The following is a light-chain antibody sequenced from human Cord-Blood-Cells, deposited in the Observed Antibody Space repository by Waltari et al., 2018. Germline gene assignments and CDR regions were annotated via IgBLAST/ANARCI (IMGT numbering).Light chain of an antibody. CDR1: SSDVGSYNL. Sequence: QSALTQPASVSGSPGQSITISCTGTSSDVGSYNLVSWYQQHPGKAPKLMIYEGSKRPSGGSNRFSGSKSGNTASLTISGLQAEDEADYYCCSYAGSSPWVFGGGTKLTV. CDR3: CSYAGSSPWV. CDR2: EGS. J-gene: IGLJ3*02. V-gene: IGLV2-23*01.